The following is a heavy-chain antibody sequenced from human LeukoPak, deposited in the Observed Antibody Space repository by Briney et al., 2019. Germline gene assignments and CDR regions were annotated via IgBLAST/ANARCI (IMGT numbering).Heavy chain of an antibody. J-gene: IGHJ4*02. CDR1: GFTVSSNY. Sequence: PGGSLRLSCAASGFTVSSNYMSWVRQAPGKGLEWVSVIYSGASTYYADSVKGRFTISRDNSKNTLYLQMNTLRAEDMAVYYCARERAAAGTSYFDYWGQGTLVTVSS. D-gene: IGHD6-13*01. CDR2: IYSGAST. CDR3: ARERAAAGTSYFDY. V-gene: IGHV3-66*02.